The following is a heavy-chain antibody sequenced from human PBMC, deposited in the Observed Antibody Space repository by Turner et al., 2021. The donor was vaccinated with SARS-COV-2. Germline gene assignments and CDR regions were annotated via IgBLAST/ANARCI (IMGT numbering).Heavy chain of an antibody. CDR3: ADY. V-gene: IGHV3-35*01. J-gene: IGHJ4*02. CDR2: VSWNGSRT. CDR1: GFTFSNSD. D-gene: IGHD5-18*01. Sequence: EVQLVESGGGLVQPGGSLRLSCAASGFTFSNSDMNWVHQAPGKGLECVSGVSWNGSRTHYADSVKGRFIISRDNSRNTLYLQTNSLRTRGYTYDAVADYWGQGTLVTVSS.